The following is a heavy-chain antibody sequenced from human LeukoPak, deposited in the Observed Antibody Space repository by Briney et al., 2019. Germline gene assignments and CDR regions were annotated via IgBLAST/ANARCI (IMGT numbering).Heavy chain of an antibody. Sequence: GGSLRLSCAASGFTVSSNYMSWVRQAPGKGLEWVSVIYGGGRTYYADSVKGRFTISRDNSRNTLYLQMNSLRAEDTAVYYCAREASGSYFANWGQGTLVTVSS. CDR3: AREASGSYFAN. J-gene: IGHJ4*02. CDR2: IYGGGRT. V-gene: IGHV3-53*01. D-gene: IGHD1-26*01. CDR1: GFTVSSNY.